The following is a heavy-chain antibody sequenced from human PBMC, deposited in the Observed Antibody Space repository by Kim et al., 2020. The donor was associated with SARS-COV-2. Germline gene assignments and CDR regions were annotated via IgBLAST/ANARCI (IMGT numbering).Heavy chain of an antibody. CDR2: INAGNGNT. CDR3: ARGSIAAPYYFDY. Sequence: ASVKVSCKASGYTFISYGIHWVRQAPGQSLEWMGWINAGNGNTKYSQKFQGRVTITRDTSASKTYMELSSLRSEDTAVYYCARGSIAAPYYFDYWGQGTLVTVSS. J-gene: IGHJ4*02. V-gene: IGHV1-3*01. D-gene: IGHD6-13*01. CDR1: GYTFISYG.